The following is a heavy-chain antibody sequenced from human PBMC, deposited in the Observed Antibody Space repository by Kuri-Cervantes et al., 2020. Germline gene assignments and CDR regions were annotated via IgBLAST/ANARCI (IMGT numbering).Heavy chain of an antibody. V-gene: IGHV3-7*01. J-gene: IGHJ4*02. CDR2: IKQDGSEK. D-gene: IGHD6-19*01. CDR3: AKDMILLAVAGQRAIDY. Sequence: GGSLRLSCAASGFTFSRYWMNWVRQAPGKGLEWVANIKQDGSEKYYVDSVKGRFTISRDNAKNSLYLQMNSLRAEDTAVYYCAKDMILLAVAGQRAIDYWGQGTLVTVSS. CDR1: GFTFSRYW.